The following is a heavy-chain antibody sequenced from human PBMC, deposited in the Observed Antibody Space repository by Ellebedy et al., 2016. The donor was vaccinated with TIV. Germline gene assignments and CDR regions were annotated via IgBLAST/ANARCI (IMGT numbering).Heavy chain of an antibody. J-gene: IGHJ4*02. CDR2: IIPIFGAA. CDR1: GGTFSNYA. V-gene: IGHV1-69*13. D-gene: IGHD6-13*01. Sequence: ASVKVSCKASGGTFSNYAISWVRQAPGQGLEWVGGIIPIFGAANYAQKFQARVTITADESTSTAYMELSSLRSEDTAVYYCARDKTGYSSNWWVFDYWGQGTLVTVSS. CDR3: ARDKTGYSSNWWVFDY.